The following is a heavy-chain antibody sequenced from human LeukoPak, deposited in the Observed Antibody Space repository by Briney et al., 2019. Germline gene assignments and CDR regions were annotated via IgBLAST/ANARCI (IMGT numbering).Heavy chain of an antibody. CDR3: AKFADSSGYYRYYFDY. CDR1: GFTFSSYA. V-gene: IGHV3-23*01. Sequence: GGSLRLSCAASGFTFSSYAMSWVRQAPGNGLEWVSAFSGSGGSTYYADSVKGRFTISRDNSKNTLYLQMNSLRAEDTAVYYCAKFADSSGYYRYYFDYWGQGTLVTVSS. J-gene: IGHJ4*02. CDR2: FSGSGGST. D-gene: IGHD3-22*01.